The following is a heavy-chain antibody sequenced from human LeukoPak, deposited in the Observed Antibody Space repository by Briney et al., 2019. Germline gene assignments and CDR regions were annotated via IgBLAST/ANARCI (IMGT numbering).Heavy chain of an antibody. D-gene: IGHD6-19*01. CDR1: GYSFTTYW. V-gene: IGHV5-51*01. CDR3: ARQTGIAVAGAFDI. Sequence: GESLKISFKGSGYSFTTYWIVWVRQMPGKGLEWMGIIYPGDSDTRYSPSFQGQVTISADKSISTAYLQWSSLKASDTAMYYCARQTGIAVAGAFDIWGQGTMVTVSS. CDR2: IYPGDSDT. J-gene: IGHJ3*02.